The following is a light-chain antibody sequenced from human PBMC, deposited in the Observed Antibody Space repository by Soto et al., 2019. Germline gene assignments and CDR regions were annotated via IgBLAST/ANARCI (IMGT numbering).Light chain of an antibody. CDR1: QSVDSN. CDR2: GAS. Sequence: EIVMTQSPATLSVSPGERATLSCRASQSVDSNLAWYQQTPGQAPRVLLYGASTRATGIPARFSGSGSGTEFTLTISSLQSEDFAVYYCQQYNNWPPTFGQGTKVELK. V-gene: IGKV3-15*01. CDR3: QQYNNWPPT. J-gene: IGKJ1*01.